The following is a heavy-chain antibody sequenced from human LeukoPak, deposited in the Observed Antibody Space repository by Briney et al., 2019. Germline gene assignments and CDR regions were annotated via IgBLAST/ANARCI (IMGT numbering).Heavy chain of an antibody. CDR2: IYYSGST. V-gene: IGHV4-59*01. Sequence: SETLSLTCTVSGGXISSYYCSWIRQPPGKGLEWIGYIYYSGSTNYNPSLKSRVTISVDTSKNQFSLKLSSVTAADTAVYYCARGGSGYDFDYWGQGTLVTVSS. CDR3: ARGGSGYDFDY. D-gene: IGHD5-12*01. J-gene: IGHJ4*02. CDR1: GGXISSYY.